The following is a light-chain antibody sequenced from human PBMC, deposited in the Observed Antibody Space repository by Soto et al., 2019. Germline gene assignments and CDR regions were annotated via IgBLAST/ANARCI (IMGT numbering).Light chain of an antibody. Sequence: HRTPSPSSLSASVAHREAMTGRASQSINGNLNWYYQKLGKAPKLLIYAASTLQGGVPSRFSGSRSGTDYTITISSLQPEDFATYYCQHIYTIPITFGQGTRLEIK. CDR2: AAS. CDR3: QHIYTIPIT. J-gene: IGKJ5*01. V-gene: IGKV1-39*01. CDR1: QSINGN.